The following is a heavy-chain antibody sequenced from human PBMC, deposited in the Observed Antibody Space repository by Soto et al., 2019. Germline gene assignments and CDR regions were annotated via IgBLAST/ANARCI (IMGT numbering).Heavy chain of an antibody. CDR1: GGSISSSSYY. V-gene: IGHV4-39*01. CDR3: ARQSITMVRGKYYFDY. J-gene: IGHJ4*02. D-gene: IGHD3-10*01. CDR2: IYYSGST. Sequence: SETLSLTCTVSGGSISSSSYYWGWIRQPPGKGLEWIGSIYYSGSTYYNPSLKSRVTISVDTSKNQFSLKLSSVTAADTAVYYCARQSITMVRGKYYFDYWGQGTLVTVYS.